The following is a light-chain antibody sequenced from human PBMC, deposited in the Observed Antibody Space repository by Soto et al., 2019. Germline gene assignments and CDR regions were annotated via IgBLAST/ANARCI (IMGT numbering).Light chain of an antibody. V-gene: IGLV2-8*01. J-gene: IGLJ1*01. CDR2: EVS. CDR1: SSDVGGYNY. Sequence: QSALTQPPSASGSFGQSVTISCTGTSSDVGGYNYVSWYQQHPGKAPKLMIYEVSEPPSGVPDRFSGSKSGNTASLTVSGLQADDEADYYCSSYSGTNYPYVFGTGTQLTVL. CDR3: SSYSGTNYPYV.